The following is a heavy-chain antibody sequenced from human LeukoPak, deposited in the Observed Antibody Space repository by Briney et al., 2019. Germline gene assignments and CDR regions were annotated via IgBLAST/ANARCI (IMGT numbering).Heavy chain of an antibody. Sequence: LETLSLTCTVSGGSINNYYWSWIRQPPGKGLEWIGYIYYRGSTNYNPSLKSRVTFSVDTSKNQFSLKLNSVTAADTAVYYCARGGDYGDLRYFDCWGHGTLVSVSS. V-gene: IGHV4-59*01. J-gene: IGHJ4*01. D-gene: IGHD4-17*01. CDR3: ARGGDYGDLRYFDC. CDR1: GGSINNYY. CDR2: IYYRGST.